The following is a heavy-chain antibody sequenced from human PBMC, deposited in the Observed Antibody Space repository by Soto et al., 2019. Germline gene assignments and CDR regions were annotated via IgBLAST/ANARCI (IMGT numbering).Heavy chain of an antibody. CDR1: GCTFSSYA. J-gene: IGHJ3*02. CDR2: IIPILGIA. V-gene: IGHV1-69*04. CDR3: AIHDYGDYLDI. D-gene: IGHD4-17*01. Sequence: SVKVSCKASGCTFSSYAISWVRQAPGQGLEWMGRIIPILGIANYAQKFRGRVTITADKSTSTAYMELSSLRSEDTAVYYCAIHDYGDYLDIWGQGTMVTVSS.